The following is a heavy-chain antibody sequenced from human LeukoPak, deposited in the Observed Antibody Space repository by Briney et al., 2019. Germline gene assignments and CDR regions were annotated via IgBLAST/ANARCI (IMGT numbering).Heavy chain of an antibody. Sequence: SVRLSCTASGYTFTGYYMHWVRQAPGQGLEWMGWINPNSGGTNYAQKFQGRVTMTRDTSISTAYMELSRLRSDDTAVYYCAREGTTVTKFDYWGQGTLVTGSS. D-gene: IGHD4-17*01. CDR1: GYTFTGYY. J-gene: IGHJ4*02. CDR2: INPNSGGT. CDR3: AREGTTVTKFDY. V-gene: IGHV1-2*02.